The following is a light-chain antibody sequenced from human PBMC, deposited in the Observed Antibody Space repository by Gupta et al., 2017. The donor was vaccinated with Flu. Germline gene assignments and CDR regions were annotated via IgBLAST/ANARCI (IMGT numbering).Light chain of an antibody. CDR3: CSDASYSTYV. CDR1: SSDVGSYDL. Sequence: QSALTQPTSVSGSPGPSSTISCTGTSSDVGSYDLVSWYQQPAGKAPQFIIYERTKRPTGGASRFSGSKAGNTASLTISAPEAEDDADYYCCSDASYSTYVFGTGTKVTVL. V-gene: IGLV2-23*01. J-gene: IGLJ1*01. CDR2: ERT.